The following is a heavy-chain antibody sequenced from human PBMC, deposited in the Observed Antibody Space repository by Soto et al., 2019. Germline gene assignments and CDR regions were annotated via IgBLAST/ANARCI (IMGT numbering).Heavy chain of an antibody. J-gene: IGHJ3*02. CDR2: IKPDGSEK. CDR3: ARDYEVGFDI. D-gene: IGHD3-22*01. CDR1: AFTLSSYW. Sequence: VQLVESGGGLVQPGGSLRLSCEASAFTLSSYWMSWVRQAPGKGLEWVANIKPDGSEKYYVDSVKGRFTISRDNTKNPLYLQMSTLRPEDTAIDYCARDYEVGFDIWGQGTLVTVSS. V-gene: IGHV3-7*01.